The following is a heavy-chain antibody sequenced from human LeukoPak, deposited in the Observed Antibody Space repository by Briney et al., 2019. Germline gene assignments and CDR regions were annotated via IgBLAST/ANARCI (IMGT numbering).Heavy chain of an antibody. CDR1: GFTFCRYE. J-gene: IGHJ6*04. CDR3: AEHGITMIGGV. Sequence: GGTLRLSRAASGFTFCRYEMNWVRQAPGKGLEWVSYISSSGSTIYYADSVKGRFTISRDNAKHSLYLQMNSLRAKDTAVYYCAEHGITMIGGVWGEGATVTISS. V-gene: IGHV3-48*03. CDR2: ISSSGSTI. D-gene: IGHD3-10*02.